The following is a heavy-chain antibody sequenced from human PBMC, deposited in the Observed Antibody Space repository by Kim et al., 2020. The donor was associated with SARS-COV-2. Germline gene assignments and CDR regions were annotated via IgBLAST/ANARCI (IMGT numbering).Heavy chain of an antibody. Sequence: SVKGRFTISRDNSKNTLYLQMNSLRAEDTAVYYCAKTQRIAAAGLGNFDYWGQGTLVTVSS. CDR3: AKTQRIAAAGLGNFDY. D-gene: IGHD6-13*01. J-gene: IGHJ4*02. V-gene: IGHV3-23*01.